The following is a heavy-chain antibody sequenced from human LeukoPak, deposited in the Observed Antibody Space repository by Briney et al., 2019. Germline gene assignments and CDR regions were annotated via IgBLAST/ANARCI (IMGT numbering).Heavy chain of an antibody. D-gene: IGHD1-1*01. J-gene: IGHJ4*02. CDR3: ARADWKLLQGLAY. CDR2: INPHSGNT. V-gene: IGHV1-8*03. Sequence: GASVKVSCKASGYTFANYDINWVRQATGQDLEWMGWINPHSGNTGYAQKFQGRVSFTRDTSIGTAYVELSNLTSDDTAMYYCARADWKLLQGLAYWGQGTMVTVSS. CDR1: GYTFANYD.